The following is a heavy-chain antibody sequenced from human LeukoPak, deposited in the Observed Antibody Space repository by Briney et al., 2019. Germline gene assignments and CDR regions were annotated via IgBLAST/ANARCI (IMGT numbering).Heavy chain of an antibody. D-gene: IGHD1/OR15-1a*01. CDR2: INGYNGNT. CDR1: GYTFTSYG. Sequence: GASVKVSCKASGYTFTSYGISWVRQAPRQGLEWMRWINGYNGNTNYAQKFQGRVTMTTDTSTSTAYMELRSLRSDDTAVYYCAQDWNNDMDVWGQGTTVTVSS. J-gene: IGHJ6*02. V-gene: IGHV1-18*01. CDR3: AQDWNNDMDV.